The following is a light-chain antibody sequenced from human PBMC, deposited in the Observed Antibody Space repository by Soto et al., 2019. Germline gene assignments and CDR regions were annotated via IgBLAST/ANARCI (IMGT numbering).Light chain of an antibody. J-gene: IGKJ3*01. Sequence: EIVMTQSPATLSVSPGERATLSCRASQSVSSNLAWYQQKPGQAPRLLIYGASIRATGIPARFSGSGSGTEFTLTISSLQSEDFAVYYCQQYNNWPPDFTFGPGTKVDIK. CDR3: QQYNNWPPDFT. CDR2: GAS. CDR1: QSVSSN. V-gene: IGKV3D-15*01.